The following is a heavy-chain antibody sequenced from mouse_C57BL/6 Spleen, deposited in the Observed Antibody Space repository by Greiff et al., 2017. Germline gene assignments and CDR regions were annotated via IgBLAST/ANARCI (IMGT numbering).Heavy chain of an antibody. D-gene: IGHD2-2*01. V-gene: IGHV7-1*01. CDR3: AKDAGDGYVYAMDY. Sequence: EVKLMESGGGLVQPGRSLRLSCATSGFTFSDFYMEWVRQAPGKGLEWIAASRNKANDYTTEYSVSVKGRFIVSRDTSQSILYLQMNALRAEDTAIYYCAKDAGDGYVYAMDYWGQGTSVTVSS. J-gene: IGHJ4*01. CDR1: GFTFSDFY. CDR2: SRNKANDYTT.